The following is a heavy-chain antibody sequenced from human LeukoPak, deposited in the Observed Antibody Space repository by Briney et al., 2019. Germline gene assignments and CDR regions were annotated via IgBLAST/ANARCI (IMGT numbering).Heavy chain of an antibody. CDR2: FDPEDGET. Sequence: GASVKVSCKVSRYTLTELSMHWVRQAPGKGLEWMGGFDPEDGETIYAQKFQGRVTMTEDTSTDTAYMELSSLRSEDTAVYYCATDLAIIVGATTVPTPPAFDIWGQGTMVTVSS. D-gene: IGHD1-26*01. V-gene: IGHV1-24*01. J-gene: IGHJ3*02. CDR1: RYTLTELS. CDR3: ATDLAIIVGATTVPTPPAFDI.